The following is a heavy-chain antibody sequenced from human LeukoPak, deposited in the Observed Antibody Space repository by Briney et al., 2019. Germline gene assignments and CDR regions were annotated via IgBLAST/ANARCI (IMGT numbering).Heavy chain of an antibody. D-gene: IGHD3-9*01. V-gene: IGHV1-69*01. CDR3: ARDRSEGRNYDILTGWSAPNWFDP. J-gene: IGHJ5*02. CDR2: IIPIFGTA. CDR1: GGIFSSYA. Sequence: SVKVSCKASGGIFSSYAISWVRQAPGQGLEWMGGIIPIFGTANYAQKFQGRVAITADESTSTAYMELSSLRSEDTAVYYCARDRSEGRNYDILTGWSAPNWFDPWGQGTLVTVSS.